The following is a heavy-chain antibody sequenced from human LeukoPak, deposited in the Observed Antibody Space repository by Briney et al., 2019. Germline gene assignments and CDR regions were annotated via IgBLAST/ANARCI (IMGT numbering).Heavy chain of an antibody. CDR3: ARLGDCGHDCYSHDY. J-gene: IGHJ4*02. CDR2: IYYNGDT. V-gene: IGHV4-59*08. D-gene: IGHD2-21*01. Sequence: SETLSLTCIVSGGSISGYHWGWVRQPPGKGLEYISFIYYNGDTNYNPSLKSRVTMSVDTSKNQFSLKLSSATAADTAVYYCARLGDCGHDCYSHDYWGQGTLVTVSS. CDR1: GGSISGYH.